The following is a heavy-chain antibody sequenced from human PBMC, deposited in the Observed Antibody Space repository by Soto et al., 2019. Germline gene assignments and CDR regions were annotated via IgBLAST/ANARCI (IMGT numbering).Heavy chain of an antibody. D-gene: IGHD2-8*01. Sequence: GGSLSLSCAASGFPFSSYAMSWVRQAPGKGLEWVSAISGSGGSTYYADSVKGRFTISRDNSKNTLYLQMNSLRAEDTAVYYCAKTRYAITDGCDYWGQGTLVTVSS. CDR1: GFPFSSYA. CDR2: ISGSGGST. V-gene: IGHV3-23*01. CDR3: AKTRYAITDGCDY. J-gene: IGHJ4*02.